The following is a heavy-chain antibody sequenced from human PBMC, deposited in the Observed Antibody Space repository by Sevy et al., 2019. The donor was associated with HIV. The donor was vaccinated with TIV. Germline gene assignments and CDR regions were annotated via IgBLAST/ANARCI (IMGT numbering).Heavy chain of an antibody. D-gene: IGHD3-10*01. J-gene: IGHJ4*02. CDR3: AKDISYGSGSSYKPPQFDY. CDR1: GFTFSSYA. V-gene: IGHV3-23*01. Sequence: GGSLRLSCAASGFTFSSYAMSWVRQAPGKGLEWVSAISGSGGSTYYADSVKGRFTISRDNSKNTLYLQMNSLRAEDTAVYYCAKDISYGSGSSYKPPQFDYWGQGTLVTVSS. CDR2: ISGSGGST.